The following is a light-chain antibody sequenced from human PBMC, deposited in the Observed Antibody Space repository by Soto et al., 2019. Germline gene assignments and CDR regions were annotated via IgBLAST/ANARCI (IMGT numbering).Light chain of an antibody. J-gene: IGKJ1*01. CDR1: QTISSW. CDR2: KAS. CDR3: QHYKSYSEA. V-gene: IGKV1-5*03. Sequence: DIQMTQSPSTLSGSVGDRVTITCRASQTISSWLAWYQQKSGKAPKLLIYKASTLKSGVPSRFSGSGSGTEFTLTISSLQHDDFATYYCQHYKSYSEAFGQGTKV.